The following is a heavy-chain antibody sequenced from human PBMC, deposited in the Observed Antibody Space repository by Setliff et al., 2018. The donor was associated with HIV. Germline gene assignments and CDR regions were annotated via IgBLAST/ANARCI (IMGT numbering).Heavy chain of an antibody. V-gene: IGHV4-4*08. CDR2: IYTSGST. J-gene: IGHJ4*02. Sequence: LSLTCTVSGGSISSYYWSWIRQPPGKGLEWIGYIYTSGSTNYNPSLKSRVTISVDTSKNQFSLKLSSVTAADTAVYYCARAYSSGWYYFDYWGQGTLVTVSS. D-gene: IGHD6-19*01. CDR3: ARAYSSGWYYFDY. CDR1: GGSISSYY.